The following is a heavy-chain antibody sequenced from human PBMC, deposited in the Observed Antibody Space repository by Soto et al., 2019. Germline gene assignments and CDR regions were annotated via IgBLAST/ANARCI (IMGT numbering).Heavy chain of an antibody. Sequence: QVQLVQSGAEEKKPGASVKVSCKASGYTFTDYAMHWVRQAPGQRLEWMGWINAGNGNTKYSQKFQGRVTITRDTSASTAYMELSSLRSEDTAVYYCARAVAVPADFAYWGQGTLVTVSS. CDR3: ARAVAVPADFAY. D-gene: IGHD6-19*01. J-gene: IGHJ4*02. CDR2: INAGNGNT. V-gene: IGHV1-3*05. CDR1: GYTFTDYA.